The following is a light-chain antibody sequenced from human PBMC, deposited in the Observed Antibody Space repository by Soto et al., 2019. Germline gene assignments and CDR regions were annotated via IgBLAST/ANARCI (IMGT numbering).Light chain of an antibody. CDR1: QTISSW. CDR2: KAS. CDR3: QQSYRTPRT. Sequence: DIQMTQSPSTLSGSVGDRVTITCRASQTISSWLAWYQQKPGKAPKLLIYKASTLQTGVPSSFSGSGSGTDFTLTINSLQPEDFATYYCQQSYRTPRTFGGGTKVDIK. J-gene: IGKJ4*01. V-gene: IGKV1-5*03.